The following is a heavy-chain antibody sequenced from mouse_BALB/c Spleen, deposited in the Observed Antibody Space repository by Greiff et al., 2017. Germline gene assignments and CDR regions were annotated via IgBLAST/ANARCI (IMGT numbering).Heavy chain of an antibody. CDR2: IFPGTGTT. Sequence: VQLQESGAELVKPGASVKLSCKTSGYTFTSYWIQWVKQRPGQGLGWIGEIFPGTGTTYYNEKFKGKATLTIDTSSSTAYMQLSSLTSEDSAVYFCARSNWVWYFDVWGAGTTVTVSS. J-gene: IGHJ1*01. D-gene: IGHD4-1*01. CDR3: ARSNWVWYFDV. V-gene: IGHV1S132*01. CDR1: GYTFTSYW.